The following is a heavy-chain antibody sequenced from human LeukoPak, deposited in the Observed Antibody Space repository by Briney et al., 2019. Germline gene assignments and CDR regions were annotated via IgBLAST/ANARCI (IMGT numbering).Heavy chain of an antibody. J-gene: IGHJ6*02. Sequence: ASVKISCKASGGTFSSYATSWVRQAPGQGLEWMGGIIPIFGTANYAQKFQGRVTITADESTSTAYMELSSLRSEDTAVYYCATEYCSSTSCYVGHYYYGMDVWGQGTTVTVSS. CDR2: IIPIFGTA. V-gene: IGHV1-69*13. CDR3: ATEYCSSTSCYVGHYYYGMDV. D-gene: IGHD2-2*01. CDR1: GGTFSSYA.